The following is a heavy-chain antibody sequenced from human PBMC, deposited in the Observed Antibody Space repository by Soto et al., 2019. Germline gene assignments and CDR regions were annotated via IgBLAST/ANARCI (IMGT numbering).Heavy chain of an antibody. CDR3: ARDRPGGGYDPEPFDY. D-gene: IGHD5-12*01. Sequence: GGSLRLSCAASGFTVSSNYMSWVRQAPGKGLEWVSVIYSGGSTYYADSVKGRFTISRDNSKNTLYLQMNSLRAEDTAVYYCARDRPGGGYDPEPFDYWGQGTLVTVSS. V-gene: IGHV3-66*01. CDR1: GFTVSSNY. J-gene: IGHJ4*02. CDR2: IYSGGST.